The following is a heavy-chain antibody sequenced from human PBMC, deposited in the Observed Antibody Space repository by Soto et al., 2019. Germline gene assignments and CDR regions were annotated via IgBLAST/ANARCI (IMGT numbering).Heavy chain of an antibody. D-gene: IGHD3-16*01. V-gene: IGHV1-2*04. J-gene: IGHJ6*02. CDR3: ARDLGEEGNGMDV. Sequence: ASVKVSCKASGYTFTGYYMHWVRQAPGQGLEWMGWINPNSGGTNYAQKFQGWVTMTRDTSISTAYMELSRLRSDDTAVYYCARDLGEEGNGMDVWRQGTTVTVSS. CDR2: INPNSGGT. CDR1: GYTFTGYY.